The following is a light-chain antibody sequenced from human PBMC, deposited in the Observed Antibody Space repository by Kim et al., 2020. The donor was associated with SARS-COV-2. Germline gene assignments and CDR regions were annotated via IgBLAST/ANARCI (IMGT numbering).Light chain of an antibody. CDR1: QSVSSSY. CDR2: GAS. CDR3: QQNVISTRS. J-gene: IGKJ4*01. V-gene: IGKV3-20*01. Sequence: EIVLTQSPGTLSLSPGERATLSCRASQSVSSSYLAWYQQKPGQATRLLIYGASSRATGIPDRFSGSGSGTDFTLTISRLEPEDFAVNYCQQNVISTRSFGGGNKVGIK.